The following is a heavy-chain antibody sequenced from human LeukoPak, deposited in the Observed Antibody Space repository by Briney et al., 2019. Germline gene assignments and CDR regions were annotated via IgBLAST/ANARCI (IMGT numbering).Heavy chain of an antibody. J-gene: IGHJ4*02. D-gene: IGHD3-22*01. CDR2: ISYDGSNK. Sequence: GGSLRLSCAASGFTFSSYAMHWVRQAPGKGLEWVAVISYDGSNKYYADSVKGRFTISRDNSKNTLYLQMNSLRAEDTAVYYCARDPSSGYYHRFDYWGQGTLVTVSS. V-gene: IGHV3-30*04. CDR1: GFTFSSYA. CDR3: ARDPSSGYYHRFDY.